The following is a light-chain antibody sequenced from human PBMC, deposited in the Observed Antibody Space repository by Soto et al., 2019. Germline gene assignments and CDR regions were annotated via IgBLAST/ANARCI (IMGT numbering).Light chain of an antibody. CDR2: EVT. CDR1: SGDVGGYDY. Sequence: QSALTQPASVSGSPGQSIAISCTGTSGDVGGYDYVSWYQQHPAKAPKLLIYEVTKRPSWVSKRFSGAKSGNTASLTISGLQPEDEADYYCSSHTSGSTLVFGSGTKLTVL. CDR3: SSHTSGSTLV. J-gene: IGLJ1*01. V-gene: IGLV2-14*01.